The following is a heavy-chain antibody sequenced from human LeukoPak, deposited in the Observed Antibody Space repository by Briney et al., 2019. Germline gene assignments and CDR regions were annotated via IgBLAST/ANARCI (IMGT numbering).Heavy chain of an antibody. V-gene: IGHV3-23*01. Sequence: GGSLRLSCAACGFTFSSYAMSWVRQAPGKGLEWVSAISGSGGSTYYADSVKGRFTISRDNSKNTLYLQMNSLRAEDTAVYYCAKEAGIVGATTDAFDIWGQGTMVTVSS. J-gene: IGHJ3*02. CDR1: GFTFSSYA. D-gene: IGHD1-26*01. CDR3: AKEAGIVGATTDAFDI. CDR2: ISGSGGST.